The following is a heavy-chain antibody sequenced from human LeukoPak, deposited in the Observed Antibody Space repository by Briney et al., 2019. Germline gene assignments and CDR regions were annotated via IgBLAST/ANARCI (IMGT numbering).Heavy chain of an antibody. CDR1: GFTFNNAW. CDR3: AKVHGIVATDAFDI. Sequence: GGSLRLSCAASGFTFNNAWMSWVRQAPGKGLEWVSAISGSGGSTYYADSVKGRFTISGDNSKNTLHLQMNSLRAEDTALYYCAKVHGIVATDAFDIWGQGTMVTVSS. CDR2: ISGSGGST. D-gene: IGHD5-12*01. J-gene: IGHJ3*02. V-gene: IGHV3-23*01.